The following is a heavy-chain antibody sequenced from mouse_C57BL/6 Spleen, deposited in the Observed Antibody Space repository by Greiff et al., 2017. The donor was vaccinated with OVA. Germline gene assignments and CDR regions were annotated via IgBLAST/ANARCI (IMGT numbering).Heavy chain of an antibody. D-gene: IGHD1-1*01. CDR1: GFNIKDDY. Sequence: VQLQQSGAELVRPGASVTLSCTASGFNIKDDYMHWVKQRPEQGLEWIGWIDPENGDTEYASKFQGKATITADTSSNTAYLQLSSLTSEDTAVYYCTTPFITTVVATSTDFDYWGQGTTLTVSS. V-gene: IGHV14-4*01. J-gene: IGHJ2*01. CDR2: IDPENGDT. CDR3: TTPFITTVVATSTDFDY.